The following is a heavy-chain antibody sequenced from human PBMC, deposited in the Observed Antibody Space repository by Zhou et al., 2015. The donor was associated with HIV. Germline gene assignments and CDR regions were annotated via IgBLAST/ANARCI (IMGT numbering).Heavy chain of an antibody. V-gene: IGHV3-74*01. J-gene: IGHJ4*02. Sequence: EVQLVESGGGLVQPGRSLRLFCTASGFNFNTNWIHWVRQAPGRGLVWVSRINDDGSNTDYADAVRGRFTISRDNAKSTVYLQMNSLTAEDTAIYFCARDFDSSSHLWGQGTLVTVSS. D-gene: IGHD6-13*01. CDR2: INDDGSNT. CDR1: GFNFNTNW. CDR3: ARDFDSSSHL.